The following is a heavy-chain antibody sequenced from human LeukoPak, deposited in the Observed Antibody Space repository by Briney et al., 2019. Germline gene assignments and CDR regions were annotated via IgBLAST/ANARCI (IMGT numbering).Heavy chain of an antibody. CDR3: ARRVLRYFDWLFDNWFDP. D-gene: IGHD3-9*01. CDR2: IYYSGST. J-gene: IGHJ5*02. CDR1: GGSISSSSYY. V-gene: IGHV4-39*01. Sequence: PSETLSLTCTVSGGSISSSSYYWGWIRQPPGKGLEWIGSIYYSGSTYYNPSLKSRVTISVDTSKNQFSLKLRSVTAADTAVYYCARRVLRYFDWLFDNWFDPWGQGTLVTVSS.